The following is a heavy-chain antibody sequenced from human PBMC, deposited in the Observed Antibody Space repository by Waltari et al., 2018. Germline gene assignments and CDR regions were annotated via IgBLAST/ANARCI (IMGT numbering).Heavy chain of an antibody. CDR3: TTDPLGP. V-gene: IGHV3-15*01. J-gene: IGHJ5*02. CDR1: GFTFRNAW. CDR2: IKSQSDGGTR. Sequence: EVQFVESGGGLVKPGGSLRLSCTASGFTFRNAWMSWVRQAPGKGPEWVGRIKSQSDGGTRDYAAPVKGRFSISIEDSKNLMFLQMNSLTIEDTAVYYCTTDPLGPWGQGTLVTVSS.